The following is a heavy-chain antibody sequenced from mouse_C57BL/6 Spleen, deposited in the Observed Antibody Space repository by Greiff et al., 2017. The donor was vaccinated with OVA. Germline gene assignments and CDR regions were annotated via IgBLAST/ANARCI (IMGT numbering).Heavy chain of an antibody. CDR3: ARERDDYDGGAWFAY. CDR2: INPSSGYT. J-gene: IGHJ3*01. CDR1: GYTFTSYT. D-gene: IGHD2-4*01. V-gene: IGHV1-4*01. Sequence: QVHVKQSGAELARPGASVKMSCKASGYTFTSYTMHWVKQRPGQGLEWIGYINPSSGYTKYNQKFKDKATLTADKSSSTAYMQLSSLTSEDSAVYYCARERDDYDGGAWFAYWGQGTLVTVSA.